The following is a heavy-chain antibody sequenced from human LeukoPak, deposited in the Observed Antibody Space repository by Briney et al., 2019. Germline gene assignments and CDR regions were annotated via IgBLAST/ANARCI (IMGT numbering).Heavy chain of an antibody. CDR1: GFTFSSYA. CDR3: AKVRWPYSDY. D-gene: IGHD4-23*01. J-gene: IGHJ4*02. V-gene: IGHV3-23*01. CDR2: ISASGGST. Sequence: HPGGSLRLSCAASGFTFSSYAMSWVRQAPGKGLEWVSTISASGGSTYYADSVKGRFTISRDNSKNTLYLQMNSLRAEDTAVYYCAKVRWPYSDYWGQGTLVTVSS.